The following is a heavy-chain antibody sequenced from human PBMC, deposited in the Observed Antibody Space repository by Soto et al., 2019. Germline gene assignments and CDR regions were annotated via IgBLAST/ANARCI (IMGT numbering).Heavy chain of an antibody. CDR1: GGFISRYY. Sequence: SENLSLTCTVSGGFISRYYWSWIRQPPGKGLEWIGYIYYSGSTNYNPSLKSRVTISVDTSKNQFSLKLSSVTAADTAVYYCARYLRSRSCFSATDFWGQGIMGSGS. CDR2: IYYSGST. V-gene: IGHV4-59*08. CDR3: ARYLRSRSCFSATDF. D-gene: IGHD2-15*01. J-gene: IGHJ3*01.